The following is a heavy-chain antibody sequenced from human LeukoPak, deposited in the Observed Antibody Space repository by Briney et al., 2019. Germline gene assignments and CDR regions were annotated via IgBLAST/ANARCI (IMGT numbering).Heavy chain of an antibody. D-gene: IGHD1-26*01. V-gene: IGHV4-38-2*02. CDR2: IYHSGST. CDR3: ARGGGSYFDLYFDY. J-gene: IGHJ4*02. CDR1: GYSISSGYY. Sequence: PSETLSLTCTVSGYSISSGYYWGWIRQPPGKGLEWIGSIYHSGSTYYNPSLKSRVTISVDTSKNQFSLKLSSVTAAHTAVYYCARGGGSYFDLYFDYWGQGTLVTVSS.